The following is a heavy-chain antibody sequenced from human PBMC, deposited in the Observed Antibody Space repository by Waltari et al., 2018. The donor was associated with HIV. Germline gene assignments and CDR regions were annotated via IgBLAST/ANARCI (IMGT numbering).Heavy chain of an antibody. V-gene: IGHV3-11*01. D-gene: IGHD3-22*01. J-gene: IGHJ4*02. CDR2: ISNIGDII. Sequence: QVQLVESGGGLVKPGGSLRLSCAASGFTFSDYYMPWIRQAPGKGLEWFSYISNIGDIIYYADSVKGRFTISRDNAKNSLYLQMNSLRAEDTAVYYCARDRWYYFDTSDYFYDYWGQGTLVTVSS. CDR1: GFTFSDYY. CDR3: ARDRWYYFDTSDYFYDY.